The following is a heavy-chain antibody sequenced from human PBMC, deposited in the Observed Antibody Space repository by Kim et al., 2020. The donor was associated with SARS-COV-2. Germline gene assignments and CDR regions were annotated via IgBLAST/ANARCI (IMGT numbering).Heavy chain of an antibody. J-gene: IGHJ4*02. CDR1: GFTFSSNW. CDR2: VKEDGREK. D-gene: IGHD5-18*01. V-gene: IGHV3-7*01. CDR3: ARSLGYGYDY. Sequence: GGSLRLSCAASGFTFSSNWMSWVRQASGRGLEWVANVKEDGREKSYVDSVKGRFTISRDNAKNSLYLQMNSLRAEDTAVYYCARSLGYGYDYWGQGALVTVSS.